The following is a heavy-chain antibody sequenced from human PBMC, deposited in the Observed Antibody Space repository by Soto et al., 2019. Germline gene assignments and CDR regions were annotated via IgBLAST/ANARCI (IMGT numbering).Heavy chain of an antibody. D-gene: IGHD3-22*01. CDR2: IIPIFGTA. CDR1: GGTFRSYA. J-gene: IGHJ4*02. CDR3: VRGDYYDSSGYYSSY. V-gene: IGHV1-69*12. Sequence: QVQLVQSGAEVKKPGSSVKVSCKASGGTFRSYAISWVRQAPGQGLEWMGGIIPIFGTANYAQKFQGRVTINAEESTSAAYMELSSLRSDDTAVYYCVRGDYYDSSGYYSSYWGQGTLVTVSS.